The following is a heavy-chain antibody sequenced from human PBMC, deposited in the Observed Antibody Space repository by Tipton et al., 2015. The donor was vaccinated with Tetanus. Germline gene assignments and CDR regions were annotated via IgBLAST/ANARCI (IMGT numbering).Heavy chain of an antibody. Sequence: TLSLTCTVSGGSISSSRYYWGWIRQPPGKGLEWIGSIYYSGSTYYNPSLASRVTMSVDTSKIQFSLKVSSMTAADTAVYYCARLSSSANDAHAFDIWGQGTMVTVSS. J-gene: IGHJ3*02. CDR2: IYYSGST. CDR3: ARLSSSANDAHAFDI. CDR1: GGSISSSRYY. D-gene: IGHD3-22*01. V-gene: IGHV4-39*01.